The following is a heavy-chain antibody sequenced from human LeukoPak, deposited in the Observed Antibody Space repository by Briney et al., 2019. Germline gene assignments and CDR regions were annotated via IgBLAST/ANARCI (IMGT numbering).Heavy chain of an antibody. V-gene: IGHV3-53*01. CDR1: GFTFSSYS. Sequence: GGSLRLSCAASGFTFSSYSMNWVRQAPGKGLEWVSVIYSGGSTYYADSVKGRFTISRDNSRNTLYLQMNSLRAEDTAVYYCARVGYRPAAIDYWGQGTLVTVSS. J-gene: IGHJ4*02. CDR2: IYSGGST. CDR3: ARVGYRPAAIDY. D-gene: IGHD5-18*01.